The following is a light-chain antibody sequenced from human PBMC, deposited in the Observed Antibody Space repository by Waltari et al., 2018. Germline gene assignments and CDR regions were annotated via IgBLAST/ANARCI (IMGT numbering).Light chain of an antibody. CDR1: SSDIGVYNR. J-gene: IGLJ3*02. V-gene: IGLV2-11*01. CDR3: SSFADTNTWV. Sequence: ALTQPPSMSASPGQSVTISCTGTSSDIGVYNRVPWYQQHPGKAPKLLIYEVSQRPSGVSDRFSGSKSDNTASLTISGLQAEDESDYYCSSFADTNTWVFGGGTRLTVL. CDR2: EVS.